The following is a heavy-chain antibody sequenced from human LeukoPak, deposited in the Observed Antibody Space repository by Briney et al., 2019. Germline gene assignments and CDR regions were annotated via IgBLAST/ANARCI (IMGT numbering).Heavy chain of an antibody. V-gene: IGHV4-39*01. CDR2: IYYSGST. Sequence: SETLSPTCTVSGDSISSSSYYWGWIRQPPGKGLEWMGSIYYSGSTYYNPSLKSRVTISVDTSKNQFSLKLSSVTAADTAVYYCARHYSSSWRSYYYYYYMDVWGRGTTVTVSS. J-gene: IGHJ6*03. CDR1: GDSISSSSYY. D-gene: IGHD6-13*01. CDR3: ARHYSSSWRSYYYYYYMDV.